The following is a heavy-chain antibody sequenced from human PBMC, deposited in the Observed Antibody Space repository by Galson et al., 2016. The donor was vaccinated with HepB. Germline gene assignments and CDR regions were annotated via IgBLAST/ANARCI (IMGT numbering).Heavy chain of an antibody. J-gene: IGHJ5*02. CDR3: ARHHPITVLRGVISLWFDP. D-gene: IGHD3-10*01. CDR1: GGSISGNTYY. CDR2: ISSSGIT. Sequence: SETLSLTCTISGGSISGNTYYWGWIRQPPGKGLEWIGSISSSGITYYNPSLKSRVTISVDTSKNQFSLRLSSVTTADSTVYYCARHHPITVLRGVISLWFDPWGQGTLVTVSS. V-gene: IGHV4-39*01.